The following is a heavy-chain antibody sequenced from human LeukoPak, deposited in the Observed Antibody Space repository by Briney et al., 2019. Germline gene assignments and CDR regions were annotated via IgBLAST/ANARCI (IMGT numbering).Heavy chain of an antibody. J-gene: IGHJ4*02. CDR3: ARPGSIAARPGTYDY. CDR2: IYPADSDT. D-gene: IGHD6-6*01. Sequence: GESLKISCKGSGYDFTNYWIAWVRQMPGKGLEYLGTIYPADSDTRYSPSFQGQVTISADKSISTAYLQWSSLKASDTAMYYCARPGSIAARPGTYDYWGQGTLVTVSS. V-gene: IGHV5-51*01. CDR1: GYDFTNYW.